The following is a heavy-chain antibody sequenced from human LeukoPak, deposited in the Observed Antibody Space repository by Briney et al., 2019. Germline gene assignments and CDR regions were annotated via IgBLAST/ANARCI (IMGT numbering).Heavy chain of an antibody. Sequence: AGGSLRLSCAASGFTFYTYGMNWIRQAPGKGLEWVSTISGSGSNTHYADSVKGRFTIFRDNSRNILYLQMNSLRAEDTAVYYCAKAITALVLTTWDSWGRGTLDTVSP. V-gene: IGHV3-23*01. CDR3: AKAITALVLTTWDS. D-gene: IGHD2-8*02. J-gene: IGHJ4*02. CDR2: ISGSGSNT. CDR1: GFTFYTYG.